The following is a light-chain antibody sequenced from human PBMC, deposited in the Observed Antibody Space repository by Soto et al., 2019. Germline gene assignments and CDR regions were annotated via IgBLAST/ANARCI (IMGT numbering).Light chain of an antibody. J-gene: IGKJ2*01. Sequence: EIVMTQSPATLSVSPGERATLSCRASQSVSSNLVWYQQKRGQAPRLLIYGASTRATGIPARFSGSGSGTEYTLIISSLQSEDFAVYYCQQYNNWSPTFGQGTKLEIK. V-gene: IGKV3-15*01. CDR1: QSVSSN. CDR2: GAS. CDR3: QQYNNWSPT.